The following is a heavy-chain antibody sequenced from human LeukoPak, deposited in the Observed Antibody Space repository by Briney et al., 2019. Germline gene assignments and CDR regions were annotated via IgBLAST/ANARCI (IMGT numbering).Heavy chain of an antibody. D-gene: IGHD2-2*01. CDR2: ISAYNGNT. CDR3: AREGAPYCSSTSCYYYYGMDV. Sequence: ASVTVSCKASGYTFTSYGISWMRQAPGQGLEWMGWISAYNGNTNYAQKLQGRVTMTTDTSTSTAYMELRSLRSDDTAVYYCAREGAPYCSSTSCYYYYGMDVWGQGTTVTVSS. CDR1: GYTFTSYG. V-gene: IGHV1-18*01. J-gene: IGHJ6*02.